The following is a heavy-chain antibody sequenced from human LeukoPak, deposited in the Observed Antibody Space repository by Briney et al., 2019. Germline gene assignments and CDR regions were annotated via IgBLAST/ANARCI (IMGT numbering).Heavy chain of an antibody. J-gene: IGHJ5*02. CDR2: ISGNGYST. D-gene: IGHD5-24*01. Sequence: GGSLRLSCSASGFTFSNYAIHWVRQAPGKGLEYVSGISGNGYSTYYADSVKGRFTISRDNSKNTLYLQMRSLRVDDTAVYYCVKDWGDAYSSLWFDPWGQGTLVTVSS. V-gene: IGHV3-64D*06. CDR1: GFTFSNYA. CDR3: VKDWGDAYSSLWFDP.